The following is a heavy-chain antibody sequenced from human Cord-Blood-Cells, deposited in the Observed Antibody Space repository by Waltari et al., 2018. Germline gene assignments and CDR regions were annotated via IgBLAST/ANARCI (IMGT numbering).Heavy chain of an antibody. CDR2: IIPIFGTA. CDR1: GGTFSSYA. CDR3: AHEGGTTENWFDP. V-gene: IGHV1-69*01. Sequence: QVQLVQSGAEVKKTGSTVKVSCKASGGTFSSYAISWVRQAPGQGLEWMGGIIPIFGTANDAQKFQGRVTITADESTSTAYMELSSLRSEDTAVYYCAHEGGTTENWFDPWGQGTLVTVSS. J-gene: IGHJ5*02. D-gene: IGHD1-1*01.